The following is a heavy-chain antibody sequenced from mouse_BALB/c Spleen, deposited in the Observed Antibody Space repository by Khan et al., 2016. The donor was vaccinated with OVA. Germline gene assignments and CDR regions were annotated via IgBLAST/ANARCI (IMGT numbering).Heavy chain of an antibody. D-gene: IGHD2-4*01. CDR2: IWSAGST. CDR1: GFSLTNYS. J-gene: IGHJ3*01. Sequence: QVQRKESGPGLVQPSQSLSITCTVSGFSLTNYSVHWVRRSPGKGLEWLGVIWSAGSTYYNAAFISSLTIRKDNSRSQVFLKMNSLQPNDTAIYYCARRGYDYGRGALFAYWGQGTLVTVSA. CDR3: ARRGYDYGRGALFAY. V-gene: IGHV2-2*02.